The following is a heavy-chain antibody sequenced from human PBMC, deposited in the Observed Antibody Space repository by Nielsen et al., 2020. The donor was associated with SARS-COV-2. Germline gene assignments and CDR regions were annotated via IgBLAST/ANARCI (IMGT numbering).Heavy chain of an antibody. CDR3: AKGMMGFYYGMDV. CDR2: IKESGSER. J-gene: IGHJ6*02. CDR1: GFNFRGYW. Sequence: GESLKISCVVSGFNFRGYWMTWVRQAPGKGLEWVANIKESGSERDYVGSVKGRFTISRDNVKNSLFLQMNSLRAEDTAVYYCAKGMMGFYYGMDVWGQGTTVTVSS. D-gene: IGHD3-16*01. V-gene: IGHV3-7*03.